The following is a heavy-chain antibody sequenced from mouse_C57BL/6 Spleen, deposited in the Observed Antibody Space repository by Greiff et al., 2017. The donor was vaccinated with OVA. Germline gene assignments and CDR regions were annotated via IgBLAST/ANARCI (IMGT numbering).Heavy chain of an antibody. CDR2: IYPGNSDT. V-gene: IGHV1-5*01. Sequence: VQLQQSGTVLARPGASVKMSCKTSGYTFTSYWMHWVKQRPGQGLEWIGAIYPGNSDTSYNQKLKGKGKLTAVTSASTAYMELSSLTNEDSAVYYCTIYDYDGGAYWGQGTLVTVSA. D-gene: IGHD2-4*01. CDR3: TIYDYDGGAY. J-gene: IGHJ3*01. CDR1: GYTFTSYW.